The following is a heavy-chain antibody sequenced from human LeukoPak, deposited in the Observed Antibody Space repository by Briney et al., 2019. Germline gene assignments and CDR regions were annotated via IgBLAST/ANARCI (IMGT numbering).Heavy chain of an antibody. J-gene: IGHJ4*02. CDR2: ISGSGGST. V-gene: IGHV3-23*01. D-gene: IGHD4-17*01. Sequence: PGGSLRLSCATSGFTFSSYAMSWVRQAPGKGLEWVSAISGSGGSTYYADSVKGRFTISRDNSKNTLYLQMNSLRAEDTAVYYCAKTPAFDYGAMGNFDYWGQGTLVTVSS. CDR1: GFTFSSYA. CDR3: AKTPAFDYGAMGNFDY.